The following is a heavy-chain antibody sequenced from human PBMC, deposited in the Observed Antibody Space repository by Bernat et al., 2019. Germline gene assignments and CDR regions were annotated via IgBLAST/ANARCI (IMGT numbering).Heavy chain of an antibody. Sequence: QVQLVESGGGVVQPGRSLRLSCAASGFTFSSYGMHWVRQAPGKGLEWVAVIWYDGSNKYYADSVKGRFTISRDNSKNTLYLQMNSLRAEDTAVYYCARGTHPSGSPDYWGQGTLVTVSS. V-gene: IGHV3-33*01. CDR1: GFTFSSYG. CDR3: ARGTHPSGSPDY. D-gene: IGHD1-26*01. J-gene: IGHJ4*02. CDR2: IWYDGSNK.